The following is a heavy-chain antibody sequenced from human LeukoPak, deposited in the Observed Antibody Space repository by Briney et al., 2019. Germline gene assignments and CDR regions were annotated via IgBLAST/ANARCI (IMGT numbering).Heavy chain of an antibody. D-gene: IGHD3-10*01. CDR2: IYYSGNT. Sequence: SETLSLTCTVSGGSISNYYWSWIRQPPGKGLEWIGYIYYSGNTNYNPSLKGRATISIDTSKNRFSLKLRSVTAADTAVYHCARPYGSGSFWFDAWGQGTLVTVSS. J-gene: IGHJ5*02. CDR3: ARPYGSGSFWFDA. V-gene: IGHV4-59*08. CDR1: GGSISNYY.